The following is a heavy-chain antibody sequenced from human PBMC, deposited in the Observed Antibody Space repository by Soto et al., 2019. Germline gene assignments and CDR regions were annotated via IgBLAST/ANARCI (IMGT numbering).Heavy chain of an antibody. CDR2: ISGSDDNT. CDR3: AKGPYSGYDSYWYFDL. D-gene: IGHD5-12*01. CDR1: GFTFSSYA. Sequence: GGSLRLSCAASGFTFSSYAMSWVRQAPGKGLEWVSSISGSDDNTYYADSVKGRFTISRDNSKNTLYLQMSSLRAEDTAVYYCAKGPYSGYDSYWYFDLWGRGTLVTVSS. J-gene: IGHJ2*01. V-gene: IGHV3-23*01.